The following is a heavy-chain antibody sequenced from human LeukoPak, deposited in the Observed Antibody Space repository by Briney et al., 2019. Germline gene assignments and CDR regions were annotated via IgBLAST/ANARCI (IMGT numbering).Heavy chain of an antibody. V-gene: IGHV4-34*01. Sequence: SETLSLTCAVYGGSLSGYYWSWIRQPPGKGLEWIGEINHSGSTNYNPSLKSRVTISVDTSKNQFSLKLSSVTAADTAVYYCARFSVDYGDYVFDAFDIWGQGTMVTVSS. D-gene: IGHD4-17*01. CDR3: ARFSVDYGDYVFDAFDI. J-gene: IGHJ3*02. CDR1: GGSLSGYY. CDR2: INHSGST.